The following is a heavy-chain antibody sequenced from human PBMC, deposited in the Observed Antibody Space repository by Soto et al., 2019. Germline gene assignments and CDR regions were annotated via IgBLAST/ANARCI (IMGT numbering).Heavy chain of an antibody. J-gene: IGHJ4*02. CDR3: SKEIRISMIVVGQKDD. Sequence: PGGSLRLSCAVSGFTFRSYAMSWVRQAPGKGLEWVSAIIGSGNIAYYLDSVKGHFTLSRDNSTNTLYLHMNSLRAEDTAVYYCSKEIRISMIVVGQKDDRGPGTLVNVSS. D-gene: IGHD3-22*01. CDR2: IIGSGNIA. CDR1: GFTFRSYA. V-gene: IGHV3-23*01.